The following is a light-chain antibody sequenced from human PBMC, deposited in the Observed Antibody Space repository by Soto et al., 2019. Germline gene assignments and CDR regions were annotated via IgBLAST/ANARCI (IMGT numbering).Light chain of an antibody. CDR3: QQYYRSPWT. Sequence: EIVLTQSPGTLSLSPGERATLSFRASQSVSSSFLAWYQQKAGQAPRLLIYGASSRATGIPDRFSGSGSGTDFTLTISRLETEDFAVYYCQQYYRSPWTFGQGTKVEIK. V-gene: IGKV3-20*01. J-gene: IGKJ1*01. CDR1: QSVSSSF. CDR2: GAS.